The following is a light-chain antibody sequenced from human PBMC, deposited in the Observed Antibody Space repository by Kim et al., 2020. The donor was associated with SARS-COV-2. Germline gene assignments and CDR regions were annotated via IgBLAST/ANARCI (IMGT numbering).Light chain of an antibody. J-gene: IGKJ1*01. CDR1: QSVSSSY. CDR3: QQYGSSPGT. V-gene: IGKV3-20*01. CDR2: GAS. Sequence: CPGERATLSCRASQSVSSSYLAWYQQKPGQAPRLLIYGASSRATGIPDRFSGSGCGTDFTLTISRLEPEDFAVYYCQQYGSSPGTFGQGTKVDIK.